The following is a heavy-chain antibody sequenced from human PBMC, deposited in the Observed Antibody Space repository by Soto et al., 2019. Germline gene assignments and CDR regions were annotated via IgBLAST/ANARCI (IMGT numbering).Heavy chain of an antibody. CDR2: INTGNGNT. D-gene: IGHD3-22*01. Sequence: ASVKVSCKASGYTFTSYAMHWVRQAPGQRLEWMGWINTGNGNTKYSQKFQGRVTITRNTSVSTAYMELSSLRSEDTAVYYCARGGEGITMIVVVSRMDVWGQGTTVTVSS. V-gene: IGHV1-3*04. J-gene: IGHJ6*02. CDR1: GYTFTSYA. CDR3: ARGGEGITMIVVVSRMDV.